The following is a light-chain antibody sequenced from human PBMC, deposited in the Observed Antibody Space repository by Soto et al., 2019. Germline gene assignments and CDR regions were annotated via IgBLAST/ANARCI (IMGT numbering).Light chain of an antibody. J-gene: IGKJ1*01. CDR2: DAS. Sequence: DIQMTQSPSTLSASVGDRVTITCRASQSVTDWLAWYQLKSGKAPKLLSYDASSLESGVPSRFSGSGSGTEFTLTVSSLQPDDFATYFCQQYNSNSRTFGQGTKLEI. V-gene: IGKV1-5*01. CDR1: QSVTDW. CDR3: QQYNSNSRT.